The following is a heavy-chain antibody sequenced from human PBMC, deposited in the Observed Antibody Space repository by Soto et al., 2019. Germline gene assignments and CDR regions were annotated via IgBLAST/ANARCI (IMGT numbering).Heavy chain of an antibody. CDR2: ISGSGGST. V-gene: IGHV3-23*01. CDR1: GFTFSSYA. D-gene: IGHD4-17*01. J-gene: IGHJ2*01. CDR3: AKTVMVTTRYFDL. Sequence: EVQLLESGGGLVQPGGSLRLSCAASGFTFSSYAMSWVRQAPGKGLEWVSAISGSGGSTYYADSVKGRFTISRDNSKNTLYMQMNSLRAEDTAVYYCAKTVMVTTRYFDLWGRGTLVTVSS.